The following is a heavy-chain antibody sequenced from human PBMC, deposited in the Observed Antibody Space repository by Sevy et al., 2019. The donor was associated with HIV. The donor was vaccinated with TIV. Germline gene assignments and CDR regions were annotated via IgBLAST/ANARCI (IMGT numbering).Heavy chain of an antibody. V-gene: IGHV1-24*01. D-gene: IGHD3-22*01. CDR3: ATAKDYYDSSGYPFDY. J-gene: IGHJ4*02. CDR2: FDPEDRET. Sequence: DPVKVSCKVSGYTLTELSMHWLRQAPGKGLEREGSFDPEDRETVYEHNFQGRVSMIEDTSTDTAYMEVIRLKFEDTAVYYCATAKDYYDSSGYPFDYWGQGTLVTVSS. CDR1: GYTLTELS.